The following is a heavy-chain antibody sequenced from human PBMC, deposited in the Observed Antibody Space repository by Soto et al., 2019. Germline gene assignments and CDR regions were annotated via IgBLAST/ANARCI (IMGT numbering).Heavy chain of an antibody. CDR3: AKDYTDYTYSFDY. V-gene: IGHV3-30*18. J-gene: IGHJ4*02. CDR1: GFTFSTYG. D-gene: IGHD4-4*01. CDR2: ISYDGSNK. Sequence: QVQLVESGGGVVQPGRSPRLSCAASGFTFSTYGMHWVRQAPGKGLEWVAFISYDGSNKYYADSVKGRFTISRDNSKNTLYLQMNSLRAEDTAVYYCAKDYTDYTYSFDYWGQGTLVTVSS.